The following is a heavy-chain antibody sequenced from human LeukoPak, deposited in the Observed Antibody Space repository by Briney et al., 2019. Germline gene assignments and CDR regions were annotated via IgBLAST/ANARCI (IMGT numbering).Heavy chain of an antibody. CDR1: GFTFSSYS. CDR2: IGSSSSYI. CDR3: GREIEAPGKTLDY. V-gene: IGHV3-21*01. J-gene: IGHJ4*02. Sequence: PGGSLRLSCAASGFTFSSYSMNWVRQAPGKGLEWVSSIGSSSSYIYYADSVKGRFTISRDNAKNTLYLQMNSLRPEDTAVYYCGREIEAPGKTLDYWGQGTLVTVSS.